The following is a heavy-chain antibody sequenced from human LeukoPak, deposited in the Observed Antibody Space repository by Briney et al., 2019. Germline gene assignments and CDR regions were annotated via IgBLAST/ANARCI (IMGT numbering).Heavy chain of an antibody. CDR3: ARGNYREATRLNWFDP. CDR1: GGSISSYY. V-gene: IGHV4-59*01. J-gene: IGHJ5*02. D-gene: IGHD1-26*01. CDR2: IYYSGST. Sequence: SETLSLTCTVSGGSISSYYWSWIRQPPGKGLEWIGYIYYSGSTNYNPSLKSRVTISVDTSKNQFSLKLSSVTAADTAVYYCARGNYREATRLNWFDPRGQGTLVTVS.